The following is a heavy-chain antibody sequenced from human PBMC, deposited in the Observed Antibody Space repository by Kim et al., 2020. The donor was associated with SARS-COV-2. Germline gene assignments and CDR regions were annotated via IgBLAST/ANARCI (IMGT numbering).Heavy chain of an antibody. CDR2: ISGSGGST. CDR3: AKDVRHDTSAEDY. CDR1: GFTFSSYT. V-gene: IGHV3-23*01. J-gene: IGHJ4*02. D-gene: IGHD3-22*01. Sequence: GGSLRLSCAASGFTFSSYTMSWVRQAPGKGLEWVSAISGSGGSTYYADSVKGRFTISRDNSKNTLYLQMNSLRAEDTAVYYCAKDVRHDTSAEDYWGQGTLVTVSS.